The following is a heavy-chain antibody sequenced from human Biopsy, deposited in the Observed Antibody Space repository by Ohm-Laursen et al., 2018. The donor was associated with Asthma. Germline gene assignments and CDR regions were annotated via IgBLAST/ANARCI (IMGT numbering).Heavy chain of an antibody. Sequence: GSLRLSCTVSGFSFGDYWMSWVRQVPGKGLEWVANIKHDGTERNHVDSLKGRFTISRDNAKNSLYLQMNSLRVEDTAVYYCARTFHFWSPYHAEHYQLWGQGTLVTVSS. CDR2: IKHDGTER. J-gene: IGHJ1*01. D-gene: IGHD3-3*02. V-gene: IGHV3-7*01. CDR3: ARTFHFWSPYHAEHYQL. CDR1: GFSFGDYW.